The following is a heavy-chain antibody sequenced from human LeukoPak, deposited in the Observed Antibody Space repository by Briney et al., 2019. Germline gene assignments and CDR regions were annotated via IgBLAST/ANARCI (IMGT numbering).Heavy chain of an antibody. J-gene: IGHJ3*02. D-gene: IGHD5-24*01. Sequence: PSETLSLTCTVSGGSISSYYWSWIRQPPGKGLEWIGYIYYSGSTNYNPSLKSRVTISVDTSKNQFSLKLSSVTAADTAVYYCARGPRRDGYNYVHAFDIWGQGTMVTVSS. CDR3: ARGPRRDGYNYVHAFDI. CDR2: IYYSGST. V-gene: IGHV4-59*01. CDR1: GGSISSYY.